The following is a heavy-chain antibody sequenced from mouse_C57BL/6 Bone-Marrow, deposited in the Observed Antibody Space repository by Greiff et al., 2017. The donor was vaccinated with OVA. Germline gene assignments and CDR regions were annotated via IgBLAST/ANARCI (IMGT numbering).Heavy chain of an antibody. J-gene: IGHJ2*01. CDR3: ARHERWGYFDY. V-gene: IGHV5-6*01. CDR2: ISSGGSYT. D-gene: IGHD1-1*02. Sequence: EVQLVESGGDLVKPGGSLKLSCAASGFTFSSYGMSWVRQTPDKRLEWVATISSGGSYTYYPDSVKGRFTISRDNAKNTLYLQMSSLKSEDTAMYYCARHERWGYFDYWGQGTTLTVSS. CDR1: GFTFSSYG.